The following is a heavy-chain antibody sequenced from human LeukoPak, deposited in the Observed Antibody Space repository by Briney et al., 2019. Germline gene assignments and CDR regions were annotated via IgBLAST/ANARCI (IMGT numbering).Heavy chain of an antibody. CDR2: ITVSGGTT. CDR1: GFTFSSYA. D-gene: IGHD6-13*01. Sequence: GGSVRLSCAASGFTFSSYAMSWVRQAPGKGLEWVSAITVSGGTTYYADSVKGRFTISRDNSKNTLYLQMNSLRAEDTAVYYCALPYSSSWSLFDYWGQGTLVTVSS. CDR3: ALPYSSSWSLFDY. J-gene: IGHJ4*02. V-gene: IGHV3-23*01.